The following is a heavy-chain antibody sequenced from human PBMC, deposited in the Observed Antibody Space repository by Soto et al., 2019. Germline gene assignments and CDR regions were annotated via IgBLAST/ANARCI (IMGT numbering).Heavy chain of an antibody. J-gene: IGHJ4*02. CDR1: GGSISSGGYY. CDR3: ARDSHHHEPCY. V-gene: IGHV4-31*03. Sequence: PSETLSLTCTVSGGSISSGGYYWSWIRQHPGKGLEWIGYIYYSGSTYYNPSLKSRVTISVDTSKNQFSLKLSSVTAADTAVYYCARDSHHHEPCYLGQGTLVTVSS. CDR2: IYYSGST.